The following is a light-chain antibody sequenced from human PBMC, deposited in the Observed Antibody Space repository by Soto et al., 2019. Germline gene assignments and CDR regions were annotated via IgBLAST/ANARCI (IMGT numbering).Light chain of an antibody. CDR3: QSSDSRLSGSDV. V-gene: IGLV1-40*01. CDR2: GDS. Sequence: QSVLTHPPSVSGAPGQRATISCTGSCSNIGAGYHVHWYQQLPGAAPKLLIFGDSNRPSGVPDRFSGSKSGTSASLAITGLQADDEADYYCQSSDSRLSGSDVFGTGTKVTVL. CDR1: CSNIGAGYH. J-gene: IGLJ1*01.